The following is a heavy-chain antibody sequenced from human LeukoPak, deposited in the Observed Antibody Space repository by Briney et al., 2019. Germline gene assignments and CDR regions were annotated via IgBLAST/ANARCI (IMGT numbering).Heavy chain of an antibody. D-gene: IGHD3-16*01. J-gene: IGHJ4*02. V-gene: IGHV3-9*01. CDR2: ISWNSDSV. CDR3: VKDRIWGEDYFDY. CDR1: GFTFSSYS. Sequence: PGGSLRLSCAASGFTFSSYSMHWVRQAPGKGLEWVSGISWNSDSVGYADSVKGRFTISRDNSKNTLFLQMNSLRAEDTAVYYCVKDRIWGEDYFDYWGQGTLVTVSS.